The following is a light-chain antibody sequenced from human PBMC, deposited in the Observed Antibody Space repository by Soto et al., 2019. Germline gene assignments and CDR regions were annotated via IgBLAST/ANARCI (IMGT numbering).Light chain of an antibody. CDR1: TSIGIW. CDR3: QQYNDYSWT. V-gene: IGKV1-5*03. CDR2: KAS. Sequence: IRMTQSPSTLSASVGDRVAITCRASTSIGIWLAWYQQKPGKAPRFLIYKASSLESGVPSRVSGSGYGTEFTLTISSLQPDDFATYYCQQYNDYSWTFGQGTKVEIK. J-gene: IGKJ1*01.